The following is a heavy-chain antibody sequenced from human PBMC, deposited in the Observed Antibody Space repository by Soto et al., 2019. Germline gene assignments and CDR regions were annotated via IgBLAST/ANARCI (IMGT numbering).Heavy chain of an antibody. D-gene: IGHD3-16*01. CDR2: IIPIFGTA. Sequence: QVQLVQSGAEVKKPGSSVKFSCKASGGTFSSYAISWVRQAPGQGLEWMGGIIPIFGTANYAQKFQGRVTITADESTSTAYMELSSLRSEDTAVYYCASPPLQDDYVWGSFDYWGQGTLVTVSS. CDR3: ASPPLQDDYVWGSFDY. V-gene: IGHV1-69*12. CDR1: GGTFSSYA. J-gene: IGHJ4*02.